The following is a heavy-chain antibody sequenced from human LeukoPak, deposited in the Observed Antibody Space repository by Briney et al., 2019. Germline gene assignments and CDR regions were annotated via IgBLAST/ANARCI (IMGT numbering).Heavy chain of an antibody. D-gene: IGHD3-22*01. Sequence: GGSLRLSCAASGFTFSSYSMNWVRQAPGKGLGWVSSISSSSSYIYYADSVKGRFTISRDNAKNSLYLQMNSLGAEDTAVYYCARDSYDSSGYYYRDPYYFDYWGQGTLVTVSS. CDR3: ARDSYDSSGYYYRDPYYFDY. CDR2: ISSSSSYI. J-gene: IGHJ4*02. CDR1: GFTFSSYS. V-gene: IGHV3-21*01.